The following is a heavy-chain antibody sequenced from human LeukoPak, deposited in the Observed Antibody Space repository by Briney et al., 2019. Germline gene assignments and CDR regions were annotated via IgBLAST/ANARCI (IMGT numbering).Heavy chain of an antibody. J-gene: IGHJ3*01. CDR1: GFTFSSHS. V-gene: IGHV3-23*01. D-gene: IGHD3-10*01. CDR3: ARDRSGRGEVSGFDV. CDR2: ISYGGSSI. Sequence: GGSLRLSCAASGFTFSSHSMNWVRQAPGKGLEWVSGISYGGSSIYYADSVKGRFTISRDNSKNTLFLQMNSLRDEDTAVYHCARDRSGRGEVSGFDVWGQGTMVTVSS.